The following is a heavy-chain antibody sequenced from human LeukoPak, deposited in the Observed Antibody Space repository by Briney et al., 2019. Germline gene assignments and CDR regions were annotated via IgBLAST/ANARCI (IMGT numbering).Heavy chain of an antibody. V-gene: IGHV1-2*02. D-gene: IGHD4-17*01. CDR2: ISPKNGGT. Sequence: GASVKVSCKASGYTLTDYYMHWVRQAPGQGLEWMGWISPKNGGTDYAQKFQGRVTMTRDTSVNTAYMELTSLRSDDTAVYFCARRTTATSGFEYWGQGTLVTVSS. J-gene: IGHJ4*02. CDR3: ARRTTATSGFEY. CDR1: GYTLTDYY.